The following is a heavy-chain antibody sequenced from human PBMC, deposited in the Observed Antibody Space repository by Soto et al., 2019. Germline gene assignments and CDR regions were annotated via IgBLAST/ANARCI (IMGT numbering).Heavy chain of an antibody. CDR2: TYYRSKRYN. V-gene: IGHV6-1*01. J-gene: IGHJ3*02. Sequence: SQTLSLTCAISGDSVSSNSAAWNWIRQSPSGGLEWLGRTYYRSKRYNDYARSVKSRITINPDTSKNQFSLQLTSVTPEDTAIYYCARVKGIAVTGHRGAFDIWAQGTKVTVSS. D-gene: IGHD6-19*01. CDR3: ARVKGIAVTGHRGAFDI. CDR1: GDSVSSNSAA.